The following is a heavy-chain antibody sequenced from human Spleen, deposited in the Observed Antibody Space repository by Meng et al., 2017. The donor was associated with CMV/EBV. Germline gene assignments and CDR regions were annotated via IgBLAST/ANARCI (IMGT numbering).Heavy chain of an antibody. CDR1: GGSISSYY. J-gene: IGHJ5*02. Sequence: LHESGPGLVNPSDTLSLTCTVSGGSISSYYWSWIRQPAGKGLEWIGRIYTSGSTNYNPSLKSRVTMSVDTSKNQFSLKLSSVTAADTAVYYCASSYSSSWNNWFDPWGQGTLVTVSS. D-gene: IGHD6-13*01. CDR2: IYTSGST. V-gene: IGHV4-4*07. CDR3: ASSYSSSWNNWFDP.